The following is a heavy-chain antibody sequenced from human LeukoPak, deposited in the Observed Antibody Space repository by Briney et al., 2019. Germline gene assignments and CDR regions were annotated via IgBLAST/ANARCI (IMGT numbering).Heavy chain of an antibody. V-gene: IGHV3-7*01. CDR1: GFTFSSYW. Sequence: TGXSLRLSRAASGFTFSSYWMSWVRQAPGKGLEGVANIKQDGSEKYYVDSVKGRFTIPRDNAKNSLYLQMNSLRAEDTAVYYCAREVRFLEWLMDVWGKGTTVTVSS. CDR3: AREVRFLEWLMDV. J-gene: IGHJ6*04. D-gene: IGHD3-3*01. CDR2: IKQDGSEK.